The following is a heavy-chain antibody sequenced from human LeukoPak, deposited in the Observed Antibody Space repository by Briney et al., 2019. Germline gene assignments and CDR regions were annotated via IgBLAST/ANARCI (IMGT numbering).Heavy chain of an antibody. D-gene: IGHD6-19*01. J-gene: IGHJ2*01. V-gene: IGHV3-23*01. Sequence: GGSLRLSCAASGFTFSSHTMSWVRQAPGKGLEWVSGISGSGVNTYYANSVKGRFTISRDKFMNTLYLQMNSLRAEDTTVYYCARESVAGTLWYFDLWGRGTLVTVSS. CDR2: ISGSGVNT. CDR1: GFTFSSHT. CDR3: ARESVAGTLWYFDL.